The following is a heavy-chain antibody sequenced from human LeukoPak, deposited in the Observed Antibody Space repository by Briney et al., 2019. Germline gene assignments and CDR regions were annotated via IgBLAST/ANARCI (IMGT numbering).Heavy chain of an antibody. D-gene: IGHD6-19*01. J-gene: IGHJ4*02. CDR1: GFTFSSYA. Sequence: GGSLRLSCAASGFTFSSYAMHWVHQAPGKGLEWVAVISYDGSNKYYADSVKGRFTISRDNSKNTLYLQMNSLRAEDTAVYYCARESSSSGWYYFDYWGQGTLVTVSS. CDR3: ARESSSSGWYYFDY. CDR2: ISYDGSNK. V-gene: IGHV3-30-3*01.